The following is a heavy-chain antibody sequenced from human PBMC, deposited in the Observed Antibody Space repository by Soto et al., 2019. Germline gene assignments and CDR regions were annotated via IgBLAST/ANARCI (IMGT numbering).Heavy chain of an antibody. CDR3: ARRDGSGSYVIYSAFDI. CDR1: GYSFTTYW. D-gene: IGHD3-10*01. Sequence: EVQLVQSGAEVKKPGESLKISCKGSGYSFTTYWIGWVRQMPGKGLEWMGIIYPGYSDTRYSPSFQGQVTISADKSISTAYLQWSSLKASDNAMYYCARRDGSGSYVIYSAFDIWGQGTMVTVSS. J-gene: IGHJ3*02. V-gene: IGHV5-51*03. CDR2: IYPGYSDT.